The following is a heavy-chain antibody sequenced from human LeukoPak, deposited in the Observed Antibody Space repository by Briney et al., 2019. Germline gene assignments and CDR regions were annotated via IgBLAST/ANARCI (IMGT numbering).Heavy chain of an antibody. Sequence: GASVKVSCKASGYTFTGYYMHRVRQAPGQGLEWMGWISAYNGNTNYAQKLQGRVTMTTDTSTSTAYMELRSLRSDDTAVYYCARGVSMSPGLLWFGEYWGFDYWGQGTRVSVS. J-gene: IGHJ4*02. CDR3: ARGVSMSPGLLWFGEYWGFDY. CDR1: GYTFTGYY. CDR2: ISAYNGNT. V-gene: IGHV1-18*04. D-gene: IGHD3-10*01.